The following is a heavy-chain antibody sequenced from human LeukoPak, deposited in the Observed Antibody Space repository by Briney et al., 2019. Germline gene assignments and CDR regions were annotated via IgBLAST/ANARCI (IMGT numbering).Heavy chain of an antibody. CDR3: AREGVDVGPSGYYYGMDV. V-gene: IGHV1-8*01. Sequence: ASVKVSCKASGYTFTSYDINWVRQATGQGLEWMGWMNPNSGNTGYAQKFQGRVTMTRNTSISTAYMELSSLRSEDTAVYYCAREGVDVGPSGYYYGMDVCGQGTTVTVSS. J-gene: IGHJ6*02. CDR1: GYTFTSYD. CDR2: MNPNSGNT. D-gene: IGHD2-15*01.